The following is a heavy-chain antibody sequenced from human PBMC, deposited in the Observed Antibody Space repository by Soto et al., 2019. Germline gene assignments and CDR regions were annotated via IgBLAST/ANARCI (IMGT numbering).Heavy chain of an antibody. CDR2: INHTGST. CDR3: ARRNGRGFNYYGLDV. D-gene: IGHD2-8*01. V-gene: IGHV4-34*01. CDR1: GGSFSGYY. Sequence: QVQLQQEGAGLLKPSETLSLTCGVYGGSFSGYYWSWIRQSPGKGLEWIGEINHTGSTNYRPSLRSRLTMSVDTSKHQFSLKLSSVTAADTAVYYCARRNGRGFNYYGLDVWGQGTTVTVSS. J-gene: IGHJ6*02.